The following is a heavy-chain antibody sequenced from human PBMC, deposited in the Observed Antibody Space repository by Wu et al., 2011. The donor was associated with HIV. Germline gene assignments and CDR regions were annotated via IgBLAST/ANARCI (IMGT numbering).Heavy chain of an antibody. CDR1: GYTFTDYY. D-gene: IGHD6-6*01. CDR2: INPNSDDT. Sequence: QVQLVQSGAEVKKPGASVKVSCKASGYTFTDYYMHWVRQAPGQGLEWMGWINPNSDDTEFAQKFQGRVTMTRDTSISTAYMELSRLTSDDTALYYCARDPYSSSFYYYYFMDVWGKGTTVTVSS. J-gene: IGHJ6*03. CDR3: ARDPYSSSFYYYYFMDV. V-gene: IGHV1-2*02.